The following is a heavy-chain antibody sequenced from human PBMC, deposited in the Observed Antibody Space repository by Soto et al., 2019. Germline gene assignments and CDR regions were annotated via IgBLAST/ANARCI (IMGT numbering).Heavy chain of an antibody. CDR3: ARVGGSGTVVVDATYYYYGMDV. CDR1: GDSVSSNSAA. CDR2: TYYRSKWYN. D-gene: IGHD2-15*01. Sequence: SQTLSLTCAISGDSVSSNSAAWNWIRQSPSRGLEWLGRTYYRSKWYNDYAVSVKSRITINPDTSKNQFSLQLNSVTPEDTAVYYCARVGGSGTVVVDATYYYYGMDVWGQGTRVTVSS. J-gene: IGHJ6*02. V-gene: IGHV6-1*01.